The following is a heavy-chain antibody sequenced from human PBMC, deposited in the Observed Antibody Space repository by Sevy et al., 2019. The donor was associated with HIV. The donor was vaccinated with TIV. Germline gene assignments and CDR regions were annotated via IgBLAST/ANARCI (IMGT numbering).Heavy chain of an antibody. CDR3: ARATIFYCSGGSCYSLLNYGMDV. V-gene: IGHV3-30*04. CDR2: ISYDGSNK. CDR1: GFTFSSYA. D-gene: IGHD2-15*01. Sequence: GGSLRLSCAASGFTFSSYAMHWVRQAPGKGLEWVAVISYDGSNKYYADSVKGRFTISRDNSKNTLYLQMNSLRAEDTAVYYCARATIFYCSGGSCYSLLNYGMDVWGQGTTVTVSS. J-gene: IGHJ6*02.